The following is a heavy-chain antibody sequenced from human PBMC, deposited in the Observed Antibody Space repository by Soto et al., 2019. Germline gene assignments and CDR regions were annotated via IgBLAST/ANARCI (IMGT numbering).Heavy chain of an antibody. D-gene: IGHD6-13*01. CDR3: ARVTAAAGTSYYFDY. V-gene: IGHV4-39*01. J-gene: IGHJ4*02. CDR1: GGSFSSSSYY. CDR2: IYYSGST. Sequence: SETLSLTCTVSGGSFSSSSYYWGWIRQPPGKGLEWIGSIYYSGSTYYNPSLKSRVTMSVDPSKNQFSLKLSSVTAADTAVYYCARVTAAAGTSYYFDYWGQGTLVTVSS.